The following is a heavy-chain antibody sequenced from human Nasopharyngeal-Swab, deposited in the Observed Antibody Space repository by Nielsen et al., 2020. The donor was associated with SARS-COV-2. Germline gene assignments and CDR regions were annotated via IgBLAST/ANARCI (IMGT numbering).Heavy chain of an antibody. CDR1: GYSFTSYW. D-gene: IGHD6-13*01. J-gene: IGHJ4*02. CDR3: ARHGGSSWLHFEY. CDR2: IYPGDSDT. Sequence: GGSLRLSCKGSGYSFTSYWIGWVRQMPGKGLEWMAIIYPGDSDTRYSPSFQGQVTISADKSISTAYLEWSSLKASDTAMYYCARHGGSSWLHFEYWGQGTLVTVS. V-gene: IGHV5-51*01.